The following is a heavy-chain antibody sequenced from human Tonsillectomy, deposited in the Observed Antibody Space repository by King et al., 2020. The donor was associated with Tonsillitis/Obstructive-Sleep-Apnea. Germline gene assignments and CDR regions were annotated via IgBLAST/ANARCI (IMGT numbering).Heavy chain of an antibody. CDR1: GGSFSGYY. CDR2: IIHSEST. J-gene: IGHJ6*03. CDR3: ARGLDIVLVPAAIPVGGYYLDV. V-gene: IGHV4-34*01. Sequence: VQLQQWGAGLLKPSEALSLTCAVYGGSFSGYYWNWIRQPPGKGLEWIGEIIHSESTNYNPSLKSRVTISVDTSKNQFSLKLCSVTAADTAVYYCARGLDIVLVPAAIPVGGYYLDVWGKGTTVTVSS. D-gene: IGHD2-2*02.